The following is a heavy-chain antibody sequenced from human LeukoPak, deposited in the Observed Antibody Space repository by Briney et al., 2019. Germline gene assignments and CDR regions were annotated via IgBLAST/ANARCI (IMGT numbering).Heavy chain of an antibody. D-gene: IGHD3-3*01. V-gene: IGHV4-38-2*02. CDR2: VYHSGST. Sequence: SETLSLTCTIFGSSISGNYYWGWIRRPPGKGLEWIGSVYHSGSTYYNPSLKSRVTLSVDTSNNHFSLKLRSVTAADTAVYYCARHNYYHFWSTLNWFDPWGQGTLVIISS. J-gene: IGHJ5*02. CDR1: GSSISGNYY. CDR3: ARHNYYHFWSTLNWFDP.